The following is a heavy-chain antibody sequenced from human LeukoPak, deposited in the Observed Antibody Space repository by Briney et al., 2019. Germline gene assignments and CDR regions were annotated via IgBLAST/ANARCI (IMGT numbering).Heavy chain of an antibody. CDR2: ISYDGSNK. J-gene: IGHJ6*02. Sequence: GGSLRLSCAASGFTFSSCGMHWVRQAPGKGLEWVAVISYDGSNKYYADSVKGRFTISRDNSKNTLYLQMNSLRAEDTAVYYCAKSEGGFGESYYYYGMDVWGQGTTVTVSS. CDR1: GFTFSSCG. V-gene: IGHV3-30*18. D-gene: IGHD3-10*01. CDR3: AKSEGGFGESYYYYGMDV.